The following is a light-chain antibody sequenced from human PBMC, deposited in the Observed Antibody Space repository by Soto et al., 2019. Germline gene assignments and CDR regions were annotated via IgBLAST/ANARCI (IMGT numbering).Light chain of an antibody. CDR2: GAS. CDR1: QIVNSNY. CDR3: QKYSKSPIT. Sequence: EVVLTQSPVSLSLSPGEIATLSCSASQIVNSNYLAWYQHKPGQSPRFLIYGASRRAAGIPDRFSGSGTGTDFTLTISRVEPEDVAIYYCQKYSKSPITFGQGTRLEIK. J-gene: IGKJ5*01. V-gene: IGKV3-20*01.